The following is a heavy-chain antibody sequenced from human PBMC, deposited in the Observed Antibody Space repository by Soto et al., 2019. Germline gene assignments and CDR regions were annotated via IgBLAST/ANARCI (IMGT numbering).Heavy chain of an antibody. Sequence: EVQLVESGGGLVKPGGSLRLSCAASGFTFDNAWMSWVRQAPGKGLEWVGRIKSKTDGGTADYAAPVKGRFTISRDDSKNTLFLQMNSLKTEDTAVYYCTTDRGHMYDFDYWGQGTLVPVPS. CDR2: IKSKTDGGTA. V-gene: IGHV3-15*01. CDR1: GFTFDNAW. J-gene: IGHJ4*02. D-gene: IGHD3-10*01. CDR3: TTDRGHMYDFDY.